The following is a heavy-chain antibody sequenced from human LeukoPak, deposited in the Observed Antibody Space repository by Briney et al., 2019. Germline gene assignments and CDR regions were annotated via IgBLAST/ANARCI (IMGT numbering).Heavy chain of an antibody. V-gene: IGHV3-7*01. CDR3: ARLSIAAVDSDY. D-gene: IGHD6-13*01. CDR1: GFTFSSYW. CDR2: IKQDGSEK. Sequence: PGGSLRLSCAASGFTFSSYWMSWVRQGPGKELEWVANIKQDGSEKYYVDSVKGRFTISRDNAENSLYLQMNSLRAEDTAVYYCARLSIAAVDSDYWGQGTLVTVSS. J-gene: IGHJ4*02.